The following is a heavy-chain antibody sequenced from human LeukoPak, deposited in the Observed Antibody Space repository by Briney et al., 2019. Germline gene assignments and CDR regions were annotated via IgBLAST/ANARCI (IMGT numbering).Heavy chain of an antibody. D-gene: IGHD3-22*01. CDR2: INPNSGGT. CDR3: ARDLVPYYYDSSGYLYGY. V-gene: IGHV1-2*02. CDR1: GYTFTGYY. Sequence: ASVKVSCKASGYTFTGYYMHWVRQAPGQGLEWMGWINPNSGGTNYAQKFQGRATMTRDTSISTAYMELSRLRSDDTAVYYCARDLVPYYYDSSGYLYGYWGQGTLVTVSS. J-gene: IGHJ4*02.